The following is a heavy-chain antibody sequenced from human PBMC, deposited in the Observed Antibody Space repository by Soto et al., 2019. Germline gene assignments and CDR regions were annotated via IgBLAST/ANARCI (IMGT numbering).Heavy chain of an antibody. V-gene: IGHV3-7*03. CDR2: IKPDGTEK. Sequence: GGSLRLSCVISGFTFSNYWMTWVRQAPGKGLEWVANIKPDGTEKYYVDSVKGRFTISRDNAKNSLFLQMNSLRAEDTAVYYCAKDQGSSWYEIDYWSQGTLVTVSS. CDR3: AKDQGSSWYEIDY. D-gene: IGHD6-13*01. CDR1: GFTFSNYW. J-gene: IGHJ4*02.